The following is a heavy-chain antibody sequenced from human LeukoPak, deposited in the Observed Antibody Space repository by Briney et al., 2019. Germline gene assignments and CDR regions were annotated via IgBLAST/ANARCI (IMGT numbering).Heavy chain of an antibody. D-gene: IGHD3-16*01. CDR1: GFTFSDYW. CDR3: ARASYYDTPSLYPFCYYDS. Sequence: GGSLRLSCTASGFTFSDYWMHWVRQAPGKGLVWVARVETDGRSTNYADSLKGRFNIYRDNTKNILFLQMTNLRPEDTAVYYCARASYYDTPSLYPFCYYDSWGQGTLVTVSS. V-gene: IGHV3-74*01. J-gene: IGHJ4*02. CDR2: VETDGRST.